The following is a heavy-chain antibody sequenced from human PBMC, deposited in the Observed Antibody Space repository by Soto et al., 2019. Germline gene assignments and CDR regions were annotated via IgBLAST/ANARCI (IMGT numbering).Heavy chain of an antibody. CDR1: GFTFSSYA. J-gene: IGHJ4*02. V-gene: IGHV3-23*01. CDR2: ISDSGGST. Sequence: PGGSLRLSCAASGFTFSSYAMSWVRQAPGKGLEWVSSISDSGGSTYYADSVKGRFTISRDNSKNTLYLQMNSLRAEDTAVYYCATRPPDETYYGVFDYWGRGALVTVSS. CDR3: ATRPPDETYYGVFDY. D-gene: IGHD3-10*01.